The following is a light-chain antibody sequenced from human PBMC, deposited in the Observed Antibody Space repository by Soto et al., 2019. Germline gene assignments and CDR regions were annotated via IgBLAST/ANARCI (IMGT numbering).Light chain of an antibody. CDR3: QAYDYSLTASV. CDR1: SSNLGAGYD. CDR2: GNR. J-gene: IGLJ3*02. V-gene: IGLV1-40*01. Sequence: QSVLTQPPSVSGTPGQRVTISCTGTSSNLGAGYDVHWYQQLPGAAPKLVIFGNRNRPSGIPERFSGSKSGTSASLAITGLQAEDEADYYCQAYDYSLTASVFGGGTKLTVL.